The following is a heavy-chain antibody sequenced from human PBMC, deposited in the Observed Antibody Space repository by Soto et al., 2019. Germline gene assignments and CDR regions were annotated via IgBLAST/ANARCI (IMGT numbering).Heavy chain of an antibody. J-gene: IGHJ3*02. V-gene: IGHV4-59*08. Sequence: SETLSLTCTVSGGSISSYYWSWIRRPPGKGLEWIGYIYYSGSTNYNPSLKSRVTISVDTSKNQFSLKLSSVTAADTAVYYCARHGYYDYIWGSYRLNAFDIWGQGTMVTVSS. D-gene: IGHD3-16*02. CDR1: GGSISSYY. CDR3: ARHGYYDYIWGSYRLNAFDI. CDR2: IYYSGST.